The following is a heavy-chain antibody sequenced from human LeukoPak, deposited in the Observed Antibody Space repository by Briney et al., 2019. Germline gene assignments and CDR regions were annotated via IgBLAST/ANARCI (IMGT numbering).Heavy chain of an antibody. CDR1: GFTFSSYA. J-gene: IGHJ3*02. CDR2: ISYDGSNK. Sequence: PGGSLRLSRAASGFTFSSYAMHWVRQAPGKGLEWVAVISYDGSNKYYADSVKGRFTISRDNSKNTLYLQMNSLRAEDTAVYYCARERWLHLAFDIWGQGTMVTVSS. D-gene: IGHD5-24*01. CDR3: ARERWLHLAFDI. V-gene: IGHV3-30-3*01.